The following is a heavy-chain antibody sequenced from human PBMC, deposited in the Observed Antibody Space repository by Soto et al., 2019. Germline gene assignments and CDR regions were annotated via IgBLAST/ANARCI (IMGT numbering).Heavy chain of an antibody. V-gene: IGHV3-74*01. CDR1: GFTFSSYW. D-gene: IGHD3-10*01. CDR3: ARVLMVRGGFNWFDP. J-gene: IGHJ5*02. Sequence: EVQLVESGGGLVQPGGSLRLSCAASGFTFSSYWMHWVRQXXXXXXXXVSRINSDGSSTSYADSVKGRFTISRDNAKNTLYLQMXSLRXXDTAXXXXARVLMVRGGFNWFDPWGQGTLVTVSS. CDR2: INSDGSST.